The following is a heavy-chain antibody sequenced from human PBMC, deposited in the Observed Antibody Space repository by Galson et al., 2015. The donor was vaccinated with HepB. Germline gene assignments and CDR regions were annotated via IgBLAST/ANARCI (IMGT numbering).Heavy chain of an antibody. CDR2: ISGNGKNT. J-gene: IGHJ1*01. CDR1: ELSSSDYA. Sequence: SLRLSCAASELSSSDYAMSWVRQPPGKGLEWVSGISGNGKNTYHADSVEGRFTISRDNSNNTLFLHMNSLRVEDTAVYYCANWVYCTSDRCPIGRYWGQGSLVTVSS. D-gene: IGHD2-8*02. V-gene: IGHV3-23*01. CDR3: ANWVYCTSDRCPIGRY.